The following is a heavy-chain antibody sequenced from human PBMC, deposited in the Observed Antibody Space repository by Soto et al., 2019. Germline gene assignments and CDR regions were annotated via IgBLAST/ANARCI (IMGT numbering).Heavy chain of an antibody. CDR3: ATAPGWVGGVIRTNGFDP. CDR2: INPNSGGT. V-gene: IGHV1-2*02. D-gene: IGHD3-10*01. Sequence: ASVKVSCKASGYTSTGYYMHWVRRAPGQGLEGLGWINPNSGGTNDAQKFQGRVTMTRDTTISTAYMELSKLRSDDTAVYSCATAPGWVGGVIRTNGFDPWGQGTPVTVYS. J-gene: IGHJ5*02. CDR1: GYTSTGYY.